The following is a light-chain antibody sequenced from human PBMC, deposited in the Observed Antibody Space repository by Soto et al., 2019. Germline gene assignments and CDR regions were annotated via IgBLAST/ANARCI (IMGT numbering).Light chain of an antibody. CDR1: QSVSSNY. CDR3: QQYDTSPRT. J-gene: IGKJ1*01. Sequence: EVMLTQSPGTLSLSPGERATLSCRASQSVSSNYLAWYQQKSGQAPRLLIYGASNRATGIPDRFSGSGSGTDFTLTIRRLEPEDFEVYYCQQYDTSPRTFGQGTKVEF. CDR2: GAS. V-gene: IGKV3-20*01.